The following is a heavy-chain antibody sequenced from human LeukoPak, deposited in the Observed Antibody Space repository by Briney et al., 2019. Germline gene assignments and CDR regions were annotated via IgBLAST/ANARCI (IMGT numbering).Heavy chain of an antibody. CDR1: GGSISSHY. D-gene: IGHD4-23*01. CDR3: AREITVVTPGRSDAFDI. V-gene: IGHV4-59*11. CDR2: IYYSGST. J-gene: IGHJ3*02. Sequence: SETLSLTCAVSGGSISSHYWNWIRQPPGKGLEWIGYIYYSGSTNYNPSLKSRVTISVDTSQNQFSLTLTSATAADTAVYYCAREITVVTPGRSDAFDIWGQGTMVTVSS.